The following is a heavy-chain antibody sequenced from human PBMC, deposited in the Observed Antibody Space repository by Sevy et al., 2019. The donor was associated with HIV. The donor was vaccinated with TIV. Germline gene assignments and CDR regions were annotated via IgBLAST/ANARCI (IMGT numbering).Heavy chain of an antibody. D-gene: IGHD4-17*01. V-gene: IGHV4-59*13. Sequence: SETLSLSCTVSGGSMTSYYWSWIRQPPGKGLEWIGYIYYSGSTNYNPSLKSRVTMSVDTSKNQFSLTLISVSSADTAVYHCAVPVRMGNYFDYWGQGAQVTVSS. J-gene: IGHJ4*02. CDR2: IYYSGST. CDR3: AVPVRMGNYFDY. CDR1: GGSMTSYY.